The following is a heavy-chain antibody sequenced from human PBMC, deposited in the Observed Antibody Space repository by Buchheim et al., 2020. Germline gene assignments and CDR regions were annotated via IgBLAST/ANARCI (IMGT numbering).Heavy chain of an antibody. CDR1: GFTFSSYW. V-gene: IGHV3-7*04. CDR2: IKSDGSEM. CDR3: AKEHCSGGSCYVGLDY. D-gene: IGHD2-15*01. J-gene: IGHJ4*02. Sequence: EVLLVESGGGLVQPGGSLRLSCATSGFTFSSYWMTWVRRAPGRGLEWVANIKSDGSEMYYVDSVKGRFLISRANPENSLYLQMNSLRAEDTAVYYCAKEHCSGGSCYVGLDYWGQGTL.